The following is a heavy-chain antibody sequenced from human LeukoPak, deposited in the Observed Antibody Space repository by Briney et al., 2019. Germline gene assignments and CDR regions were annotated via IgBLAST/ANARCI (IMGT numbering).Heavy chain of an antibody. Sequence: GASVKVSCKASGYTFTSYGISWVRQAPGQGLEWMGWISADNGNANYAQKLHRRVIMTTYTSTSTTYMELCSLKSDDTAGYYCARVITXFGVVIIPVSGLYYMXVXXKATXXTVS. CDR2: ISADNGNA. CDR1: GYTFTSYG. V-gene: IGHV1-18*01. CDR3: ARVITXFGVVIIPVSGLYYMXV. D-gene: IGHD3-3*01. J-gene: IGHJ6*03.